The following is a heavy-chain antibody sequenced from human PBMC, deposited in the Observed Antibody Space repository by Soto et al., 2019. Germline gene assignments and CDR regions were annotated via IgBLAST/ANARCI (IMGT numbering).Heavy chain of an antibody. J-gene: IGHJ6*02. CDR2: VYTSGSM. CDR1: GGSISSYH. D-gene: IGHD6-19*01. Sequence: PSETLSLTCIVSGGSISSYHWSWIRQPAGKGLEWIGRVYTSGSMNYNPSLKSRVTMSVDTSKKQFSLKLSSVTAADTAVYYCARDNTDFRSGNYFGMDVWRQGTTVTVSS. V-gene: IGHV4-4*07. CDR3: ARDNTDFRSGNYFGMDV.